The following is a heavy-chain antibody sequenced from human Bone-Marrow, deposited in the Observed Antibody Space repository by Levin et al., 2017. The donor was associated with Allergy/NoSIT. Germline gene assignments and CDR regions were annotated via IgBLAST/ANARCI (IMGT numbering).Heavy chain of an antibody. Sequence: SETLSLTCSVSGGSISSSNSYWGWIRQPPGKGPEWIGSILDSGTAHYNPSLKTPIVISIDTSKNQFSLKVQSVTAADTAVYYCARVPPDTSGYYGYYFDPWGQGTLVTVS. J-gene: IGHJ4*02. CDR3: ARVPPDTSGYYGYYFDP. CDR2: ILDSGTA. CDR1: GGSISSSNSY. V-gene: IGHV4-39*07. D-gene: IGHD3-22*01.